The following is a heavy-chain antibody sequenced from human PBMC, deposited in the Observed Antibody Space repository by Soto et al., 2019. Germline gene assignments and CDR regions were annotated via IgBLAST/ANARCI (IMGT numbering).Heavy chain of an antibody. CDR1: GGFIASHY. V-gene: IGHV4-59*08. CDR2: IYYSGST. CDR3: ARRESMTMTGKDNWFDP. D-gene: IGHD3-22*01. Sequence: PSETLSLTCTISGGFIASHYWNWIRQPPGKGLEWLGHIYYSGSTIYSPSLESRVTMSVDTSKNQFSLRLRSVTAADTAVYYCARRESMTMTGKDNWFDPWGQGILVTVS. J-gene: IGHJ5*02.